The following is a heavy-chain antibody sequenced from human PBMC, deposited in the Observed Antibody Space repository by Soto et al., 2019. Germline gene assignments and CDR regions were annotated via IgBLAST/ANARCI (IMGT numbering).Heavy chain of an antibody. D-gene: IGHD3-9*01. V-gene: IGHV3-48*02. CDR3: ARDSYLYLDWFNCYGMDV. Sequence: GGSLRLSCAAPGFTFSSYSMNWVRQAPGKGLEWVSYISSSSSTIYYADSVKGRFTISRDNAKNSLYLQMKSLRDEDTAVYYCARDSYLYLDWFNCYGMDVCGQRSTVPVS. CDR1: GFTFSSYS. CDR2: ISSSSSTI. J-gene: IGHJ6*02.